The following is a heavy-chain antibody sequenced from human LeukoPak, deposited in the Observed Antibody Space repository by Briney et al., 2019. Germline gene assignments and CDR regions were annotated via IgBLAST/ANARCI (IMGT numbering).Heavy chain of an antibody. V-gene: IGHV4-34*01. CDR2: INHSGST. CDR3: ARDPTTVVTTPYYFDA. J-gene: IGHJ4*02. Sequence: SETLSLTCAVSRGSFIGYNWNWIRQPPGKGLEWIGEINHSGSTNYNLSLKSRVTISVDTSKNQFSLKLRSVTAADTAVYYCARDPTTVVTTPYYFDAWVQGTLVTVSS. D-gene: IGHD4-23*01. CDR1: RGSFIGYN.